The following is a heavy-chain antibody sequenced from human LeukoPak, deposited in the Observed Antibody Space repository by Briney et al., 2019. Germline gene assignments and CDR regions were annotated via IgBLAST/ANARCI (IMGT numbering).Heavy chain of an antibody. J-gene: IGHJ6*03. D-gene: IGHD2-2*01. Sequence: PGRCLRLSCAASGFTLSSYAMHWVRQAPRKGLEGVAVISYDGSKKYYADSLKSRVTISRDNTKNTHYLHMNRLRDEGTGVYYSAKGCPGSTSCWGEVWGKSTTVSLS. V-gene: IGHV3-30-3*01. CDR1: GFTLSSYA. CDR2: ISYDGSKK. CDR3: AKGCPGSTSCWGEV.